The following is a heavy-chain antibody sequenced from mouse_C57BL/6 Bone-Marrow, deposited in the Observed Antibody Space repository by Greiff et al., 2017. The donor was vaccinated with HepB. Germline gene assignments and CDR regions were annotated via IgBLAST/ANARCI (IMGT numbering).Heavy chain of an antibody. J-gene: IGHJ4*01. Sequence: EVKVVESGGGLVQPGGSLKLSCAASGFTFSDYGMAWVRQAPRKGPEWVAFISNLAYSIYYADTVTGRFTISRENAKNTLYLEMSSLRSEDTAMYYCARYYYYGSSTRYYDMDYRGQGASVTVSS. CDR1: GFTFSDYG. CDR2: ISNLAYSI. V-gene: IGHV5-15*01. CDR3: ARYYYYGSSTRYYDMDY. D-gene: IGHD1-1*01.